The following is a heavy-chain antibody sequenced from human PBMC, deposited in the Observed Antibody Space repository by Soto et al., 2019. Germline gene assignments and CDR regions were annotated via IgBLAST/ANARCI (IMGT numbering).Heavy chain of an antibody. CDR1: GGSVSGSY. CDR3: AKTGPDGDERFDP. Sequence: SETLSLTCTVSGGSVSGSYWTWVRQPPGKGLEWIGYVYYTGDTNYNPSLKSRVSISIDTSKNQFSLSLRSVTAADTAVYYCAKTGPDGDERFDPWGQGTLVTAPQ. CDR2: VYYTGDT. V-gene: IGHV4-59*02. J-gene: IGHJ5*02.